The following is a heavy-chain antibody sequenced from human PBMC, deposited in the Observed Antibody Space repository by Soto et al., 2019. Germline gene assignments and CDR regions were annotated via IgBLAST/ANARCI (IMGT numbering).Heavy chain of an antibody. V-gene: IGHV2-5*02. CDR1: GFSLTTRGVG. CDR3: AHIPNYYQYDWFDP. CDR2: IYWDDDK. J-gene: IGHJ5*02. Sequence: QITLKESGPTLVKPTQTLTLTCTFSGFSLTTRGVGVGWIRQPPGKALERLALIYWDDDKRYSPSLQSRLSSTKDTSKNQVVLTITNVDPVDTATYYCAHIPNYYQYDWFDPWGQGTLVSVSS. D-gene: IGHD3-16*01.